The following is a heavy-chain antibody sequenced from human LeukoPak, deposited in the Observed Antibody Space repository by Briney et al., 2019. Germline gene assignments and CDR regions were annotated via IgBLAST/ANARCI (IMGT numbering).Heavy chain of an antibody. J-gene: IGHJ4*02. CDR1: GGTFSSYA. CDR2: IIPIFGTA. D-gene: IGHD2-15*01. CDR3: ARDGDCSGGSCYSGGYY. V-gene: IGHV1-69*01. Sequence: SVKVSCKASGGTFSSYAISWVRQAPGQGLEWMGGIIPIFGTANHAQKFQGRVTITADESTSTAYMELSSLRSEDTAVYYCARDGDCSGGSCYSGGYYWGQGTLVTVSS.